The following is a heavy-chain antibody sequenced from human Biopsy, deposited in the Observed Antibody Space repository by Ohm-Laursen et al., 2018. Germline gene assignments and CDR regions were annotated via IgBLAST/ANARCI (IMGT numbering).Heavy chain of an antibody. CDR3: ARDRTPYYDFWSGKSFDNWFDP. V-gene: IGHV1-18*01. J-gene: IGHJ5*02. Sequence: GASVKASCNASGYTFTNYGISWVRQAPGQGLEWMGWINAYNGNTNYAQKLQGRVTMTTDTSTSTAYMELRSLRSDDTALYYCARDRTPYYDFWSGKSFDNWFDPWGQGTLVIVSS. D-gene: IGHD3-3*01. CDR2: INAYNGNT. CDR1: GYTFTNYG.